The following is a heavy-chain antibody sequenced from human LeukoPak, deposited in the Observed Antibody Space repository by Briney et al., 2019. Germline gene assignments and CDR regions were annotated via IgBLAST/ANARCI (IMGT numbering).Heavy chain of an antibody. CDR3: ARGLVPTVFYYFDY. D-gene: IGHD2-2*01. CDR2: IIPIFGTA. CDR1: GGTFSSYA. J-gene: IGHJ4*02. Sequence: ASVKVSCKASGGTFSSYAISWVRQAPGQGLEWMGGIIPIFGTANYAQKFQGRVTITADESTSTAYMELSSLRSEDTAVYYCARGLVPTVFYYFDYWGQGTLVTVSS. V-gene: IGHV1-69*13.